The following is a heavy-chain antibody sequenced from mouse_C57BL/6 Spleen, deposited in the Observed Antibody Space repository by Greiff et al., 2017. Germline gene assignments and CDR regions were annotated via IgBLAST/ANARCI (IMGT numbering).Heavy chain of an antibody. D-gene: IGHD2-5*01. V-gene: IGHV1-80*01. J-gene: IGHJ4*01. Sequence: QVQLQQSGAELVKPGASVKISCKASGYAFSSYWMNWVKQRPGKGLEWIGQIYPGDGDTNYNGKFKGKATLTADKSSSTAYMQLSSLTSEDSAVYFCAREDYYSNYGSAMDYWGQGTSVTVSS. CDR3: AREDYYSNYGSAMDY. CDR1: GYAFSSYW. CDR2: IYPGDGDT.